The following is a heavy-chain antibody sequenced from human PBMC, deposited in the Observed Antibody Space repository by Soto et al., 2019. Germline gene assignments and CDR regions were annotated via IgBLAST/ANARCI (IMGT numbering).Heavy chain of an antibody. D-gene: IGHD2-15*01. CDR1: GGTFSSYA. V-gene: IGHV1-69*13. CDR2: IIPIFGTA. Sequence: SVKVSCKASGGTFSSYAISWVRQAPGQGLEWMGGIIPIFGTANYAQKFQGRVTITADESTSTAYMELSSLRSEDTAVYYCAAPACSGGSCYLFKFDYWGQGTLVTVSS. J-gene: IGHJ4*02. CDR3: AAPACSGGSCYLFKFDY.